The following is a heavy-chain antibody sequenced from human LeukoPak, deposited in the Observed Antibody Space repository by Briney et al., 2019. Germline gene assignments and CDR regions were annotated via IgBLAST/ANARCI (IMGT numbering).Heavy chain of an antibody. CDR2: FYTSGST. Sequence: PSETLSLTCTVSGGSISSYYWSWIRQPPGKGLEWIGYFYTSGSTNYNPSLKSRVTISVDTSKNQFSLKLSSVTAADTAVYYCASTSARLRGYSYGFDYWGQGTLVTVSS. CDR3: ASTSARLRGYSYGFDY. V-gene: IGHV4-4*09. CDR1: GGSISSYY. D-gene: IGHD5-18*01. J-gene: IGHJ4*02.